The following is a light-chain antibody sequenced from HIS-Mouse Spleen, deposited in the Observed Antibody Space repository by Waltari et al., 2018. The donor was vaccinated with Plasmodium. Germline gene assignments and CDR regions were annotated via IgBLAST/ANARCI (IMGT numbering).Light chain of an antibody. Sequence: QSALTQPASVSGSPGQSITISCTGTRTDVGSYNLCSWYQQHPGKAPKLMIYEGSKRPSGVSNRFSGSKSGNTASLTISGLQAEDEADYYCCSYAGSSTYVFGTGTKVTVL. CDR3: CSYAGSSTYV. V-gene: IGLV2-23*01. CDR2: EGS. CDR1: RTDVGSYNL. J-gene: IGLJ1*01.